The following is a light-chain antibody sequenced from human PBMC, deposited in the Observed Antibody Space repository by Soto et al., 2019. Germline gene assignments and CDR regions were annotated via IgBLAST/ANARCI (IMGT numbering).Light chain of an antibody. J-gene: IGKJ4*01. CDR2: ASS. CDR1: QNVDTK. CDR3: QQYYHRGLS. V-gene: IGKV3D-15*03. Sequence: VMTQSPAKLSVSPGEGVTLFCRASQNVDTKLAWYQMKPGQAPRLLIYASSNRAAGIPGTFSGGGSGTHFSLTSSIVQYEVSAVYYCQQYYHRGLSFGRGTKVEI.